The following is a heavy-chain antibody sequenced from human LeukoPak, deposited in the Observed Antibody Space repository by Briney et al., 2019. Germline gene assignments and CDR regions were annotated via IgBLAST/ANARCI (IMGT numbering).Heavy chain of an antibody. CDR3: ARLRGYSYGLDY. CDR1: GFIFSDHY. Sequence: SGGSLRLSCAASGFIFSDHYMSWIRQAPGKGLEWVSYISSSRRFTNYADSVKGRFTISRDTAKNSLYLQMNSLRAEDTAVYYCARLRGYSYGLDYWGQGILVTVSS. V-gene: IGHV3-11*03. CDR2: ISSSRRFT. J-gene: IGHJ4*02. D-gene: IGHD5-18*01.